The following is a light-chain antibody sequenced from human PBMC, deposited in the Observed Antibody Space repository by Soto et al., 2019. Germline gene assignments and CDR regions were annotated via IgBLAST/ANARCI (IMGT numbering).Light chain of an antibody. J-gene: IGLJ2*01. V-gene: IGLV4-69*01. CDR1: SGHSSYA. Sequence: QSVLTQSPSASASLGASVKLTCTLSSGHSSYAIAWHQQQPEKGPRYLMKLKSDGSHSRGDGIPDRFSGSSSWAERYLTISRLQSEDEADYYCQTWGTGIQVFGGGTQLTVL. CDR3: QTWGTGIQV. CDR2: LKSDGSH.